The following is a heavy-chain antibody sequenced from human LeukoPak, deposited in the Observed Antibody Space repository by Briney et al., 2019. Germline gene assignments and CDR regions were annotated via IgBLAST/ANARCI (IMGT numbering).Heavy chain of an antibody. CDR1: GGSFSGYY. V-gene: IGHV4-34*01. D-gene: IGHD1-1*01. CDR3: ARGLGNEFNFDY. J-gene: IGHJ4*02. CDR2: IYHSGST. Sequence: SETLSLTCAAYGGSFSGYYWSWIRQPPGKGLEWIGYIYHSGSTYYNPSLKSRVTISVDRSKNQFSLKLSSVTAADTAVYYCARGLGNEFNFDYWGQGTLVTVSS.